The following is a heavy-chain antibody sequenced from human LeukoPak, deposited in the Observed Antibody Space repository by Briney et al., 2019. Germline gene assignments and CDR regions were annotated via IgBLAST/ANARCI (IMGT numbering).Heavy chain of an antibody. CDR2: IYYSGRT. J-gene: IGHJ6*03. V-gene: IGHV4-59*08. D-gene: IGHD3-10*01. Sequence: SETLSLTCTVSGGSISSYYWSWIRQPPGKGLEWIGYIYYSGRTNYNPSLESRVTISVDTSKNQFSLKLSSVTAADTAVYYCARLEVYGSGSPPYYYMDVWGKGTTVTVSS. CDR1: GGSISSYY. CDR3: ARLEVYGSGSPPYYYMDV.